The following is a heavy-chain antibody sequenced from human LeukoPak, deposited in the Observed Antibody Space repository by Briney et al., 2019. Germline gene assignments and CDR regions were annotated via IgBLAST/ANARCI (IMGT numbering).Heavy chain of an antibody. CDR1: GGSISSYY. Sequence: SETLSLTCTVSGGSISSYYWSWIRQPAGKGLEWIGRIYASGSINYNPSLKSRVTMSVDTSKNQLSLKLTSVTAADTAVYYCARVTDPRYYYFDPQGQGTLVTVSS. CDR3: ARVTDPRYYYFDP. CDR2: IYASGSI. J-gene: IGHJ5*02. V-gene: IGHV4-4*07. D-gene: IGHD2/OR15-2a*01.